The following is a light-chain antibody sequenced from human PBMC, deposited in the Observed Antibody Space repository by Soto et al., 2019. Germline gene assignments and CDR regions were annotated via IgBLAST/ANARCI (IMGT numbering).Light chain of an antibody. Sequence: EIVLTQSPGTLSLSPGERATLSCRASQSVTSNYLAWFQQRPGLAPRLLIYDASTRATGIPDRFSGSGSGTDFTLTISRLEPEDFAVYYCQEYDASPITFGLGTRLEIK. V-gene: IGKV3D-20*01. CDR1: QSVTSNY. CDR2: DAS. J-gene: IGKJ5*01. CDR3: QEYDASPIT.